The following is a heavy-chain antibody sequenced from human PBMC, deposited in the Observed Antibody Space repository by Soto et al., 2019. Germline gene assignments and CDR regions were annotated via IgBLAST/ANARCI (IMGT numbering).Heavy chain of an antibody. Sequence: GGSLRLSCAASGFTFSSYSMNWVRQAPGKGLEWVSSISSSSSYIYYADSVKGRFTISRDNAKNSLYLQMNNVRAEDTAVYYCARGDFYDSSGPFSDAFDIWGQGTMVTVSS. CDR2: ISSSSSYI. CDR3: ARGDFYDSSGPFSDAFDI. CDR1: GFTFSSYS. J-gene: IGHJ3*02. D-gene: IGHD3-22*01. V-gene: IGHV3-21*01.